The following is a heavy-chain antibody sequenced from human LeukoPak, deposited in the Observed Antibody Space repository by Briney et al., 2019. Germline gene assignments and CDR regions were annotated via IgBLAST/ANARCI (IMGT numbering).Heavy chain of an antibody. D-gene: IGHD3-10*01. V-gene: IGHV4-39*01. CDR2: IYYSGST. CDR3: ASGGTHGVIDWFDP. CDR1: GGSISGSSYY. J-gene: IGHJ5*02. Sequence: SETLSLTCTVSGGSISGSSYYWGWIRQPPGKGLEWIGSIYYSGSTYYNPSLKSRVTISVDTSKNQFSLKLSSVTAADTAVYYCASGGTHGVIDWFDPWGQGTLVTVSS.